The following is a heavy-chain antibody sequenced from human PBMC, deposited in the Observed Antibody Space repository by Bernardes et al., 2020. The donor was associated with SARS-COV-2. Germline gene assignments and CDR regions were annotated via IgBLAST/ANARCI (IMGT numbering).Heavy chain of an antibody. J-gene: IGHJ4*02. CDR3: VRDRIWRQISCSSSSCYFDS. D-gene: IGHD2-2*01. CDR2: ISGSAGST. Sequence: RRSLRLSCAASGFTFSSYAMSWVRQAPGKGLEWVSAISGSAGSTYYADSVKGRFTISRDNSKNTLYLQMNSLRAEDTAVYFCVRDRIWRQISCSSSSCYFDSWGQGTLVTVSS. CDR1: GFTFSSYA. V-gene: IGHV3-23*01.